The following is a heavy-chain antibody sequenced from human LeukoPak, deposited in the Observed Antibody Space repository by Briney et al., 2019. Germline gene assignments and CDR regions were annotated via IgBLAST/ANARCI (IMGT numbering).Heavy chain of an antibody. CDR1: GFIFSSYG. V-gene: IGHV3-30*02. Sequence: PGGSLRLSCAASGFIFSSYGMHWVRQAPGKGLEWVAFIRYDGSNKYYADSVKGRLTISRDNSKNTMYLQMNSLRAEDTAVYYCAKAFSSSSDFDYWGQGTLVTVSS. CDR2: IRYDGSNK. CDR3: AKAFSSSSDFDY. D-gene: IGHD6-6*01. J-gene: IGHJ4*02.